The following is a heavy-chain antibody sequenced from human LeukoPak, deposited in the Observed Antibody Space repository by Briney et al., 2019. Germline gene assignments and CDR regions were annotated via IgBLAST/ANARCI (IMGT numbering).Heavy chain of an antibody. J-gene: IGHJ5*02. Sequence: GGSLRLSCAASGFTFSTYWMHWVRQAPGKGLVWVSLINGDGSSTGYADSVKGRFTISRDNAKNTLYLRMNSLRAEDTAVYYCARGYCSCTSCYGLDWFDPWGQGTLVTVSS. CDR3: ARGYCSCTSCYGLDWFDP. V-gene: IGHV3-74*01. CDR1: GFTFSTYW. CDR2: INGDGSST. D-gene: IGHD2-2*01.